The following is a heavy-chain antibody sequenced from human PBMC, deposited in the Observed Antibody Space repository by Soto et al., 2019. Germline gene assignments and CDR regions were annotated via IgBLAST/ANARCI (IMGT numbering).Heavy chain of an antibody. J-gene: IGHJ1*01. CDR3: VRSLFGVVIGD. V-gene: IGHV5-51*01. D-gene: IGHD3-3*01. CDR1: GYSFTTYW. CDR2: IYPTGSDT. Sequence: GESLKISCKGSGYSFTTYWIGWVRQMPGKGLEWMGIIYPTGSDTRYSPSFQGQVTISADKSISTAYLQWSGLKASDTAVYYCVRSLFGVVIGDWGQGTLVTVSS.